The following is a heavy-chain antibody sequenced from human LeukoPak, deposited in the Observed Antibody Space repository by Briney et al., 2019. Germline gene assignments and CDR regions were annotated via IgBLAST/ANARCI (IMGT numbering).Heavy chain of an antibody. CDR1: GGSFSGYY. CDR3: ARLPRRAATPYYYYYMDV. CDR2: INHSGST. D-gene: IGHD2-15*01. J-gene: IGHJ6*03. Sequence: SETLSLTCAVYGGSFSGYYWSWIRQPPGKGLEWIGEINHSGSTNCNPSLKSRVTISVDTSKNQFSLKLSSVTAADTAVYYCARLPRRAATPYYYYYMDVWGKGTTVTVSS. V-gene: IGHV4-34*01.